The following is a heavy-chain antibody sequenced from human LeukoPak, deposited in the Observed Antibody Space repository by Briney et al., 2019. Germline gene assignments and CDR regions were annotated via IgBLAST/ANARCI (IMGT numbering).Heavy chain of an antibody. J-gene: IGHJ1*01. V-gene: IGHV3-49*04. CDR1: GFTSGDYA. CDR2: IRSKAYGGTT. D-gene: IGHD6-13*01. CDR3: TRGGSISWYLNVHFQH. Sequence: GGSLRLSCTASGFTSGDYAMSWVRQAPGKGLEWVGFIRSKAYGGTTEYAASVKGRFTISRDDSKSIVYLQMNSLKTEDTAVYYSTRGGSISWYLNVHFQHWGQGTLVTVSS.